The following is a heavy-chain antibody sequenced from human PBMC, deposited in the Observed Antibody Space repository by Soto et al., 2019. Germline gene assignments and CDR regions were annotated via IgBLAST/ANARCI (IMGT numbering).Heavy chain of an antibody. J-gene: IGHJ5*02. CDR1: GGSVSSGSYY. CDR3: ARDLAVIHNWFDP. CDR2: IYYSGST. Sequence: QVQLQESGPGLVKPSETLSLTCTVSGGSVSSGSYYWSWIRQPPGQGLEWIGYIYYSGSTNYNPSLKSRVTISVDTSKNQFSLKLSSVTAADTAVYYCARDLAVIHNWFDPWGQGTLVTVSS. V-gene: IGHV4-61*01. D-gene: IGHD2-21*01.